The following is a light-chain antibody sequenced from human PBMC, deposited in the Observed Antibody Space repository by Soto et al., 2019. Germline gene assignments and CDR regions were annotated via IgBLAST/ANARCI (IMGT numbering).Light chain of an antibody. Sequence: QPVLTQPPSVSGAPGQRVTISCTGSSSNIGAGYDVHWYQQLLGTAPKLLIYGNSNRPSGVPDRFSGSKSGTSASLAITGRQAEDEADYYCQSYDSSLSGWVFGGGTKVTVL. CDR1: SSNIGAGYD. CDR2: GNS. V-gene: IGLV1-40*01. J-gene: IGLJ3*02. CDR3: QSYDSSLSGWV.